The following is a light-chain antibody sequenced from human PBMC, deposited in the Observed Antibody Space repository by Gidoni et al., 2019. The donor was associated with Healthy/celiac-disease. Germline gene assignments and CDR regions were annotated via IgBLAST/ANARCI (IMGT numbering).Light chain of an antibody. J-gene: IGKJ4*01. CDR1: QCVSSN. V-gene: IGKV3-15*01. Sequence: EIVMTQSPATLSVSPGERATLPCRASQCVSSNLAWYQQKPGQAPRLLIYGASTRATGIPARFSVSGSGTEFTLTISSLQSEDFAVYYCQQYNNWRLTFGGGTKVEIK. CDR3: QQYNNWRLT. CDR2: GAS.